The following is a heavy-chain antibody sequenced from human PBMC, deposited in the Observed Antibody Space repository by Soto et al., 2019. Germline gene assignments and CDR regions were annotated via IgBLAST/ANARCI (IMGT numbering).Heavy chain of an antibody. CDR3: AKGWSSDDAFDI. CDR1: GFTFSSYA. V-gene: IGHV3-23*01. J-gene: IGHJ3*02. D-gene: IGHD1-26*01. CDR2: ISGSGGST. Sequence: GGSLRLSCAASGFTFSSYAMSWVRQAPGKGLEWVSAISGSGGSTHYADSVKGRFTISRDNSKNTLYLQMNSLRAEDTAVYYCAKGWSSDDAFDIWGQGTMVTVSS.